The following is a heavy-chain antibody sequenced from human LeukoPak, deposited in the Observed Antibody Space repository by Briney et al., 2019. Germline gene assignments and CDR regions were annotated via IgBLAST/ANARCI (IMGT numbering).Heavy chain of an antibody. J-gene: IGHJ4*02. V-gene: IGHV3-23*01. CDR1: GFTFSSYG. D-gene: IGHD5-12*01. Sequence: GGSLRLSCAASGFTFSSYGMSWVRRAPGKGPEWVSGISGGGGNTYYADSVKGRFTISRDNSQNTLYLQMNTLRAEDTAVYYCAKVVSGYHFDYWGQGTLVTVSS. CDR2: ISGGGGNT. CDR3: AKVVSGYHFDY.